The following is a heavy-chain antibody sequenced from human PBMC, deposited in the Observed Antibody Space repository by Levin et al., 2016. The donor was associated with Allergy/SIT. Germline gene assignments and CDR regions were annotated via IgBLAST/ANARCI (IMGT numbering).Heavy chain of an antibody. CDR2: IIPIFGTA. V-gene: IGHV1-69*01. J-gene: IGHJ4*02. Sequence: WVRQAPGQGLEWMGGIIPIFGTANYAQKFQGRVTITADESTSTAYMELSSLRSEDTAVYYCARTLVEMATTYYFDYWGQGTLVTVSS. CDR3: ARTLVEMATTYYFDY. D-gene: IGHD5-24*01.